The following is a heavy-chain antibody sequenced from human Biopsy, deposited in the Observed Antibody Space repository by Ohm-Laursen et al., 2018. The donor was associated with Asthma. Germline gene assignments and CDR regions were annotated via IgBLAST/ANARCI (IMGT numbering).Heavy chain of an antibody. V-gene: IGHV3-30-3*01. CDR2: GGSYYDGGLK. D-gene: IGHD3-3*01. Sequence: SPRLSCSASGFTFRSYAMHWVRQAPGKGLEWVAVGGSYYDGGLKYYADSVNGRFTVSRDDSKNTLYLQMNSLRPDNTAVYYCARDVMEWYLPAFDFWGQGTLVTVSS. CDR3: ARDVMEWYLPAFDF. CDR1: GFTFRSYA. J-gene: IGHJ4*02.